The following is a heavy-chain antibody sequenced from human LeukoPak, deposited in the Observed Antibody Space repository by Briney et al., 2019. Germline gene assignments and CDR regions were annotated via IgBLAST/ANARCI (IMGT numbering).Heavy chain of an antibody. D-gene: IGHD2-2*01. Sequence: PGGSLRLSCAASGFTFSSYAMHWVRQAPGKGLEWVAVISYDGSNKYYADSVKGRFTISRDNSKNTLYLQMNSLTAEDTAVYYCARVWGTCDSTSCYAVKYWGQGTLATVSS. CDR1: GFTFSSYA. CDR3: ARVWGTCDSTSCYAVKY. CDR2: ISYDGSNK. J-gene: IGHJ4*02. V-gene: IGHV3-30*01.